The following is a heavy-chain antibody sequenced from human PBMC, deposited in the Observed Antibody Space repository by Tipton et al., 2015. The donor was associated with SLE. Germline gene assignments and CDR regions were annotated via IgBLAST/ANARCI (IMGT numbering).Heavy chain of an antibody. J-gene: IGHJ5*02. V-gene: IGHV4-39*07. D-gene: IGHD6-19*01. CDR3: GVSGWYSSWFDP. Sequence: TLSLTYTVSGGSISSSSYYWGWIRQPPGKGLEWIGGIYYSGSTYYNPSLKSRVTISVDTSKNQSSLKLSSVTAADTAVYYCGVSGWYSSWFDPWGQGTLVTVSS. CDR1: GGSISSSSYY. CDR2: IYYSGST.